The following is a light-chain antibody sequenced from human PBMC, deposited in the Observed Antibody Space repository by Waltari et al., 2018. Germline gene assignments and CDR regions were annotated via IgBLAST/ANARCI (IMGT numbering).Light chain of an antibody. V-gene: IGLV2-23*02. CDR3: CSYVTGDTWV. CDR2: EFN. CDR1: SNDIGTYKF. Sequence: QSALTQPASVSGSPGQSTTLSCTGTSNDIGTYKFASRYPQHPGKAPKLIIYEFNQRPSGISNRFSGSKSGNTAALTISGLQTEDEADYFCCSYVTGDTWVFGGGTKVAVL. J-gene: IGLJ3*02.